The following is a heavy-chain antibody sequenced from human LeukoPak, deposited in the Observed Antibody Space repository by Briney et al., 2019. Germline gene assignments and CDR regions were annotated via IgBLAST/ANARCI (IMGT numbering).Heavy chain of an antibody. V-gene: IGHV3-7*03. CDR2: IKQDGSEK. J-gene: IGHJ4*02. D-gene: IGHD3-16*01. CDR3: ARDRFRFNYGGLGF. Sequence: GGSLRLSCAASGFTFSSYWMSWVRQAPGKGLEWVANIKQDGSEKYYVDSVKGRFTISRDNAKNSLYLQMNSLRGGDKGVYYCARDRFRFNYGGLGFWGQGTLVPVS. CDR1: GFTFSSYW.